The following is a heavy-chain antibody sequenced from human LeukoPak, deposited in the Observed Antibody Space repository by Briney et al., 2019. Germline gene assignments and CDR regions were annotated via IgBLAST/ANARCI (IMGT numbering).Heavy chain of an antibody. D-gene: IGHD5-12*01. J-gene: IGHJ6*02. CDR3: ARDVRYDFPYYYYGMDV. V-gene: IGHV4-39*07. CDR1: GGSISSINYY. CDR2: IYYSGST. Sequence: SETLSLTCTVSGGSISSINYYWGWIRQPPGKGLEWIGSIYYSGSTYYNPSLKSRVTISVDTSKNQFSLKLSSVTAADTAVYYCARDVRYDFPYYYYGMDVWGQGTTVTVSS.